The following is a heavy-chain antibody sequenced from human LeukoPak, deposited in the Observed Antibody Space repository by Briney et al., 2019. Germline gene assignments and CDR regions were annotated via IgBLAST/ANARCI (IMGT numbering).Heavy chain of an antibody. D-gene: IGHD3-22*01. CDR2: INHSGST. Sequence: SETLSLTCAVYGGSFSGYYWSWIRQPPGKGLEWIGEINHSGSTNYNPSLKSRVTISVDTSKNQFSLKLSSVTAADTAVYYCARRGRYYGSSGFAFTRSWEYYFDYWGQGTLVTVSS. V-gene: IGHV4-34*01. CDR3: ARRGRYYGSSGFAFTRSWEYYFDY. J-gene: IGHJ4*02. CDR1: GGSFSGYY.